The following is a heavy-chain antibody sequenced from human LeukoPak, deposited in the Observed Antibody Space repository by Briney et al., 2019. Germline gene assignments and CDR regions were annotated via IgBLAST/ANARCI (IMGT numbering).Heavy chain of an antibody. V-gene: IGHV4-39*01. CDR1: GGSISSSSYY. J-gene: IGHJ4*02. CDR2: IYYSGST. Sequence: PSETLSLTCTVSGGSISSSSYYWGWIRQPPGKGLEWIGSIYYSGSTYYNPSLKSRVTISVDTSKNQFSLKLSSVTAADTAVYYCARHILRIDYWGQGTLVTVSS. D-gene: IGHD1-26*01. CDR3: ARHILRIDY.